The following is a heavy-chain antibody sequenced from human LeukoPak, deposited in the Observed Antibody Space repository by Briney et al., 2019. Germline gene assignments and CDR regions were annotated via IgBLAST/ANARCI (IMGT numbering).Heavy chain of an antibody. Sequence: SETLSLTCTVSGGSISSHYWSWIRQPPGKGLEWIAYIYCSRVVKYHPSLKRRVTISVDTSKNQVSLKVDSVTAADTAVYYCARNDYTDSNSDYFDYWGQGALVTVSS. CDR3: ARNDYTDSNSDYFDY. J-gene: IGHJ4*02. V-gene: IGHV4-59*11. CDR1: GGSISSHY. D-gene: IGHD4-17*01. CDR2: IYCSRVV.